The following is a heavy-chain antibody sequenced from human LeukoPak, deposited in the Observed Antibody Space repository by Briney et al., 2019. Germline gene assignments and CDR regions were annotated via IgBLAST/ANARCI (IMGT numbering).Heavy chain of an antibody. D-gene: IGHD3-22*01. CDR3: ARVWGYYDSSGYYPGAYFQH. V-gene: IGHV1-2*02. CDR1: GYTFTGYY. CDR2: INPNSGGT. J-gene: IGHJ1*01. Sequence: ASVKVSCKASGYTFTGYYMHWVRQAPGQGLEWMGWINPNSGGTNYAQKFQGRVTMTRDTSISTACMELSRLRSDDTAVYYCARVWGYYDSSGYYPGAYFQHWGQGTLVTVSS.